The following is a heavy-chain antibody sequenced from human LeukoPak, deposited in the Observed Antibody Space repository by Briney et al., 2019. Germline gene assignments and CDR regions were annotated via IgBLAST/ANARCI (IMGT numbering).Heavy chain of an antibody. D-gene: IGHD6-13*01. V-gene: IGHV3-30*18. Sequence: PGGSLRLSCAASGFNFFAYGMHWVRQAPGKGPQWVAVISHAGSHKYYAESVKVRFTISRDNSKNTLYLQMNSLKPEDTAVYFCAKDSASLSSHFATYFDSWGQGTLVTVSS. CDR2: ISHAGSHK. J-gene: IGHJ4*02. CDR3: AKDSASLSSHFATYFDS. CDR1: GFNFFAYG.